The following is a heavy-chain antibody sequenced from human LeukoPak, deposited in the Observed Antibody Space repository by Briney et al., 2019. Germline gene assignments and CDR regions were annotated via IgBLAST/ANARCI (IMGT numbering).Heavy chain of an antibody. J-gene: IGHJ4*02. D-gene: IGHD5-12*01. CDR1: GFTFSSYE. Sequence: GGSLRLSCAASGFTFSSYEMNWVRQAPGKGLEWVSYISSGGQTIFYADSVRGRFTISRDDTKNSMYLQMNSLSAEDTAIYYCARDPGYVGVKFDHWGQGTLVTVSS. V-gene: IGHV3-48*03. CDR2: ISSGGQTI. CDR3: ARDPGYVGVKFDH.